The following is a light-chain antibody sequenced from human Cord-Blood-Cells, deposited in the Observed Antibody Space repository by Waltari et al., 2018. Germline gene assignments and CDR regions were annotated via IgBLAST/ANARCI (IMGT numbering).Light chain of an antibody. CDR2: DAS. CDR3: QQYNSDT. V-gene: IGKV1-5*01. Sequence: DIQMTQAPSTLSASVGDSVTITCRASQSIRRWLAWYRQKQGKAPKILIYDASSLESGVPARCSGSGYVTEFTLTISSLQPNDFATYYCQQYNSDTFGQGTKREIK. CDR1: QSIRRW. J-gene: IGKJ2*01.